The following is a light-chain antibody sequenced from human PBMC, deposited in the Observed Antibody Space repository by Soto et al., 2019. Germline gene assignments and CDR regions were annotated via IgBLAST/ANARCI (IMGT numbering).Light chain of an antibody. CDR2: DAS. J-gene: IGKJ1*01. CDR1: QSVSSY. V-gene: IGKV3-11*01. Sequence: EIVLTQSPATLSLSPGERATLSCRASQSVSSYLAWYQQKPGQAPRLLIYDASNRATGIPARFSGSGSGTDFTLTISSLEPEDFAVYYCQPRRNWPPDGTFGYWTQVAIK. CDR3: QPRRNWPPDGT.